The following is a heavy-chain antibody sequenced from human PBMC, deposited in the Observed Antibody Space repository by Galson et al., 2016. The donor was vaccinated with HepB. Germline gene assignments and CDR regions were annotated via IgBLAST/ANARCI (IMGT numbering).Heavy chain of an antibody. V-gene: IGHV4-38-2*02. D-gene: IGHD4-17*01. J-gene: IGHJ1*01. Sequence: ETLSLTCTVSGSSISSGYYWGWIRQPPGKGLEWIGSMYHSGTTYYNPSLKRRVTISVDTSKNQFSLRLTSVTAADTAVYYCARAPYGDPTRFFQHWGQGTLVTVSS. CDR3: ARAPYGDPTRFFQH. CDR2: MYHSGTT. CDR1: GSSISSGYY.